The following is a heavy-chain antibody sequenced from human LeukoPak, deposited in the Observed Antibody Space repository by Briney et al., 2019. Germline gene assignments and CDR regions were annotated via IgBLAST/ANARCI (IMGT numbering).Heavy chain of an antibody. J-gene: IGHJ4*02. V-gene: IGHV4-59*01. Sequence: SETLSLTCTVSGVSITSYYWSWIRQPPGKGLEWLGYIYYNGSTNYNPSLKSRVTISIDSSQSQFSLKLSSVTSAHTAVYYCARVGYDYVWGSYPLDYWGQGTLVTVSS. CDR3: ARVGYDYVWGSYPLDY. CDR2: IYYNGST. D-gene: IGHD3-16*02. CDR1: GVSITSYY.